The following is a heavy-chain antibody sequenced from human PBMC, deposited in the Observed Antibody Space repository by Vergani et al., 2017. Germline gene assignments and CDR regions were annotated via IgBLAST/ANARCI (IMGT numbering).Heavy chain of an antibody. CDR1: GGSFSGYY. CDR3: AVRGYSYGLFDY. Sequence: QVQLQQWGAGLLKPSETLSLTCAVYGGSFSGYYWSWIRQPPGKGLEWIGEINHSGSTNYNPSLKSRVTISVDTSKNQFSLKLSSVTAADTAVYYCAVRGYSYGLFDYWGQGTLVTVSS. J-gene: IGHJ4*02. V-gene: IGHV4-34*01. D-gene: IGHD5-18*01. CDR2: INHSGST.